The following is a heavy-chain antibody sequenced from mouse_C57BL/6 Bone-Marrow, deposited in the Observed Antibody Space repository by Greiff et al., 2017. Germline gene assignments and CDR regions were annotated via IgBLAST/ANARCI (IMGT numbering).Heavy chain of an antibody. CDR2: IDPENGDT. J-gene: IGHJ4*01. Sequence: DVQLQESGAELVRPGASVKLSCTASGFNIKDDYMHWVKQRPEQGLEWIGWIDPENGDTEYASKFQGKATITADTSSNTAYLQLSSLTSEDTAVYYCTTYGPYAMDYWGQGTSVTVSS. D-gene: IGHD1-2*01. CDR3: TTYGPYAMDY. V-gene: IGHV14-4*01. CDR1: GFNIKDDY.